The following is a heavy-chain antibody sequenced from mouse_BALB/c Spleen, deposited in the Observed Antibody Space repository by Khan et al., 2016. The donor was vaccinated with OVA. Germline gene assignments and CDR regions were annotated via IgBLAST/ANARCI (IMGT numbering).Heavy chain of an antibody. CDR1: GFSLTSYC. J-gene: IGHJ2*01. CDR2: IWAGGST. CDR3: ARLEDK. V-gene: IGHV2-9*02. Sequence: QVQLKESGPGLVAPSQSLSITCTASGFSLTSYCVHWVRQPPGKGLEWLGVIWAGGSTNYNSALMSRLSISKDNSKDQVFLKMNSLQTDDTAVYYCARLEDKWGQGTTLTVSS.